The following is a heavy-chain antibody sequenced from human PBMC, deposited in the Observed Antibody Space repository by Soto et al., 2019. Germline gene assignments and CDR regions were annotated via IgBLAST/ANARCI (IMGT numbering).Heavy chain of an antibody. CDR3: ARGAY. CDR1: GFTFGDSY. Sequence: GGSLRLSCAGSGFTFGDSYMSWIRQAPGKGLEWLSYISPGSRYPAYADSVKGRFTISRDNAKRSLYLQMMSLTAEDTAIYYYARGAYWGRGTRVT. V-gene: IGHV3-11*06. D-gene: IGHD3-16*01. CDR2: ISPGSRYP. J-gene: IGHJ4*02.